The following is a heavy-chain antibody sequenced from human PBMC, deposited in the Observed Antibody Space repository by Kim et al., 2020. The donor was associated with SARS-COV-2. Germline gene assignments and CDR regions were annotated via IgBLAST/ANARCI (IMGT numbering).Heavy chain of an antibody. V-gene: IGHV3-74*01. D-gene: IGHD1-26*01. J-gene: IGHJ6*02. Sequence: GESLRLSCAASGFTFSSYWMHWVRQAPGKGLVWVSRINSDGSSTSYADSVKGRFTISRDNAKNTLYLQMNSLRAEDTAVYYCARVSLLYYYYGMDVWGQGTTVTVSS. CDR2: INSDGSST. CDR1: GFTFSSYW. CDR3: ARVSLLYYYYGMDV.